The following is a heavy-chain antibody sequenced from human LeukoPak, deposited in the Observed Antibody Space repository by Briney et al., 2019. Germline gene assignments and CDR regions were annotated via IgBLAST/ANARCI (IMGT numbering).Heavy chain of an antibody. Sequence: ASVTVSFRASVYTFTSYGISWVRQAPGQGLEWMGWISAYNGNTNYAQKLQGRVTMTTDTSTSTAYMELRSLRSDDPAVYYCAKDKRDWNDPYYYYYMDVWGKGTTVTVSS. D-gene: IGHD1-1*01. CDR1: VYTFTSYG. CDR2: ISAYNGNT. J-gene: IGHJ6*03. V-gene: IGHV1-18*01. CDR3: AKDKRDWNDPYYYYYMDV.